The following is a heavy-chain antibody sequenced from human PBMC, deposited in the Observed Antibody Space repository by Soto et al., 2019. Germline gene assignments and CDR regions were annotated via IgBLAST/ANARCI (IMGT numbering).Heavy chain of an antibody. V-gene: IGHV1-69*13. D-gene: IGHD6-13*01. CDR2: IIPIFGTA. CDR1: GGTFSSYA. J-gene: IGHJ5*02. Sequence: SVKVSCKASGGTFSSYAISWVRQAPGQGLEWMGGIIPIFGTANYAQKFQGRVTITADESTSTAYMELSSLRSEDTAVYYCARGPRGYSYGPGYSSSWYKPWGQGTLVTVSS. CDR3: ARGPRGYSYGPGYSSSWYKP.